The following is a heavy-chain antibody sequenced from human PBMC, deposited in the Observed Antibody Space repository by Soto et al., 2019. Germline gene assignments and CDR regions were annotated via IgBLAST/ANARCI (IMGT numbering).Heavy chain of an antibody. V-gene: IGHV4-30-2*01. Sequence: KPSETLSLTCAVSGDTISSGDFPWSWIRQAPGKGLEWIGYIYHTGTTYYNPSLKSRATISVDRSKNQFSLKLSSVTAADTAVYYCARFRCSSTNCYTVGWFDPWGQGTLVTVSS. CDR2: IYHTGTT. CDR1: GDTISSGDFP. J-gene: IGHJ5*02. D-gene: IGHD2-2*02. CDR3: ARFRCSSTNCYTVGWFDP.